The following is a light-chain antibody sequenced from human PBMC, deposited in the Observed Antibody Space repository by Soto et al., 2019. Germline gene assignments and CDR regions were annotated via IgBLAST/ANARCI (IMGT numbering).Light chain of an antibody. Sequence: EIVMTQAPATLSVSPGERATLSCRASQSVSSNLAWYQQKPGQAPRLLIYDASTRATGLPARFSGSGSGTEFTLTVSSLQSEDFATYYCQQYNGLITFGQGTRLEIK. V-gene: IGKV3-15*01. J-gene: IGKJ5*01. CDR3: QQYNGLIT. CDR2: DAS. CDR1: QSVSSN.